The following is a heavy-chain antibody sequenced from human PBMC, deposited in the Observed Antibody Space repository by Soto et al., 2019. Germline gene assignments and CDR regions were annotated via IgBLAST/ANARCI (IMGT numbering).Heavy chain of an antibody. CDR2: ISYDGINK. V-gene: IGHV3-30-3*01. CDR1: GFTFSTYT. Sequence: PGGSLRLSCAASGFTFSTYTMHWVRQATGKGLEWVADISYDGINKYFADSVKGRFTISRDNSKNTLYLQMNSLRADDTAVYYCAKAARGYTSGWYEYYFDYWGQGTLVTVSS. J-gene: IGHJ4*02. D-gene: IGHD6-19*01. CDR3: AKAARGYTSGWYEYYFDY.